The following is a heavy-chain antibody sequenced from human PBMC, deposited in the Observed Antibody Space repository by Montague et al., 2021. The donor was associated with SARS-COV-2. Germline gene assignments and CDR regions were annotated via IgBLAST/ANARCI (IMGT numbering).Heavy chain of an antibody. Sequence: SETLSLTCSVSGDSISRSHYFWAWIRQPPGMGREWIGSIYFTGKTYYPPSLKSRVTISIDTSKNHFSLRLSSVTAADSAVFYCARWGLNNAFDIWGLGTMITISS. CDR1: GDSISRSHYF. CDR2: IYFTGKT. V-gene: IGHV4-39*02. D-gene: IGHD1/OR15-1a*01. CDR3: ARWGLNNAFDI. J-gene: IGHJ3*02.